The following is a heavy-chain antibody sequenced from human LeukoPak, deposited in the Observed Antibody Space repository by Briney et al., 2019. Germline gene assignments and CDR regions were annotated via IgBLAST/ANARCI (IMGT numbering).Heavy chain of an antibody. Sequence: ASVKVSCKASGYTFTSYDINWVRQATGQGLEWMGWMNPNSGNTGYAQKFQGRVTMTRNTSISTAYMELSSLRSEDTAVYYCARGGYMVGATTSDYFDYWGQGTLVTVSS. CDR2: MNPNSGNT. V-gene: IGHV1-8*01. CDR3: ARGGYMVGATTSDYFDY. J-gene: IGHJ4*02. CDR1: GYTFTSYD. D-gene: IGHD1-26*01.